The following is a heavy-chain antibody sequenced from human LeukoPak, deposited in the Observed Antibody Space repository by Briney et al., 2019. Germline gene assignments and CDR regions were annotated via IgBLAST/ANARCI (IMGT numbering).Heavy chain of an antibody. Sequence: PGGSLRLSCEASGFTFSRYWMHWVRQAPGKGLVWVSRIKSDGKTNYADSVKGRFTISRDNAKNTVSLQMDSLRAEDTGVYYCARAPSEVGGYYPEYFRHWGQSPGVTVSS. D-gene: IGHD3-22*01. J-gene: IGHJ1*01. CDR3: ARAPSEVGGYYPEYFRH. CDR2: IKSDGKT. V-gene: IGHV3-74*01. CDR1: GFTFSRYW.